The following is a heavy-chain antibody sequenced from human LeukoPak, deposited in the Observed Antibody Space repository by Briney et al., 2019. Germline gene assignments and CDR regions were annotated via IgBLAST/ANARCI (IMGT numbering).Heavy chain of an antibody. V-gene: IGHV4-59*08. CDR3: ARRYSSGSLDY. J-gene: IGHJ4*02. CDR2: IYHTGST. Sequence: SEILSLTCTVSGGSIKNYYWSWIRQPPGEGLEWIGYIYHTGSTTYNPSLKSRVTISVDTSKNQFSLKLSSVTAADTAVYYCARRYSSGSLDYWGQGTLVTVSS. CDR1: GGSIKNYY. D-gene: IGHD6-19*01.